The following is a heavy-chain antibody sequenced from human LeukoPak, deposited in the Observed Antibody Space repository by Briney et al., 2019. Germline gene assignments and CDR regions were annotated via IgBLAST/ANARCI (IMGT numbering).Heavy chain of an antibody. CDR2: INHSGST. D-gene: IGHD4-17*01. Sequence: SETLSLTCAVYGGSFSGYYWSWIRQPPGKGLEWIGEINHSGSTNYNPSLKSRVTISVDTSKNQFSLKLSSVTAADTAVYYCARSTVTTSISFQHWGQGTLVTVSS. CDR3: ARSTVTTSISFQH. J-gene: IGHJ1*01. V-gene: IGHV4-34*01. CDR1: GGSFSGYY.